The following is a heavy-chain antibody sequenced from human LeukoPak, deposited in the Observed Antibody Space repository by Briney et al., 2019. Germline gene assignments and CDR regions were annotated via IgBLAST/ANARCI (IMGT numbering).Heavy chain of an antibody. Sequence: GGSLRLSCAASGFTFSSYSMNWVRQAPGKGLEWVSSISSGSSYIYYADSVKGRFTISRDNAKNSLYLQMNSLRAEDTALYYCARTSGYYEIYYFDYWGQGTLVTVSS. D-gene: IGHD3-22*01. CDR2: ISSGSSYI. CDR1: GFTFSSYS. V-gene: IGHV3-21*04. CDR3: ARTSGYYEIYYFDY. J-gene: IGHJ4*02.